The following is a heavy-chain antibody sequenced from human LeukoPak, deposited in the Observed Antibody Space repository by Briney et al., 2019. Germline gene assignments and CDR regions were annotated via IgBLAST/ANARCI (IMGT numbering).Heavy chain of an antibody. CDR1: GGSISSYC. CDR2: IYYSGST. J-gene: IGHJ3*02. V-gene: IGHV4-59*08. Sequence: SETLSLTCTVSGGSISSYCWSWIRQPPGKGLEWIGYIYYSGSTNYNPSLKSRVTISVDTSKNQFSLKLTSVTAADTAVYYCARPLDTTFLNVFDIWGQGTMVTVSS. CDR3: ARPLDTTFLNVFDI. D-gene: IGHD2/OR15-2a*01.